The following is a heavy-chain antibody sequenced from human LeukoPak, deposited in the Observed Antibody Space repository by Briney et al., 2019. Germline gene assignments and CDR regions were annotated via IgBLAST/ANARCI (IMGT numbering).Heavy chain of an antibody. Sequence: GGSLRLSCAASGFTFSGYGMHWVRQAPGKGLEWVAVISYDGSNKYYADSVKGRFTISRDNSKNTLYLQMNSLRAEDTAVYYCAKDIQKRGYSGYVVTYYYYGMDVWGQGTTVTVSS. D-gene: IGHD5-12*01. CDR1: GFTFSGYG. V-gene: IGHV3-30*18. J-gene: IGHJ6*02. CDR2: ISYDGSNK. CDR3: AKDIQKRGYSGYVVTYYYYGMDV.